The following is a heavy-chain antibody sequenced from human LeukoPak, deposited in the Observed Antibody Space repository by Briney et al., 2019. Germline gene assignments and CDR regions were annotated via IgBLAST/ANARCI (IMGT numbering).Heavy chain of an antibody. CDR1: GFSRNTNAVA. D-gene: IGHD4-17*01. J-gene: IGHJ4*02. CDR3: VHRTMVTSVDH. Sequence: ESGPTLVNPTQTLTLTCTFSGFSRNTNAVAVGWVRQPPGHALEWLTFIYGNDDKRYSPPLASRLTITNDTSNNQVVLTMTDMDYVDTATYYCVHRTMVTSVDHWGQGTLVTVSS. CDR2: IYGNDDK. V-gene: IGHV2-5*01.